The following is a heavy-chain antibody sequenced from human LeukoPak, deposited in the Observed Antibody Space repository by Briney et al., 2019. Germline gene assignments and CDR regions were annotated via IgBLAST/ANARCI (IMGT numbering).Heavy chain of an antibody. J-gene: IGHJ3*02. CDR2: TTNSGLTI. CDR3: ARGRAMAVFDAFDI. Sequence: GGSLRLSCAASGFTFSSYEMNWVRQAPGKGLEWVSYTTNSGLTIYYADSVKGRFTVSKDNAKNSLYLQMNSLRAEDTAIYYCARGRAMAVFDAFDIWGHGTMVTVS. CDR1: GFTFSSYE. V-gene: IGHV3-48*03. D-gene: IGHD5-18*01.